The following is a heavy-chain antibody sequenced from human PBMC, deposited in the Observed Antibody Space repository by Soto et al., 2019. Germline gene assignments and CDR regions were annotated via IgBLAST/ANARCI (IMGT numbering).Heavy chain of an antibody. D-gene: IGHD3-22*01. CDR1: GGSISRGGSY. Sequence: SVSLCLTCTLSGGSISRGGSYWSWFRQHQGKGLEWIGYIYYRGSTYYNPSLKRRVTISVYTSKNQFSLKLSSVTTAYTAVYDCSRLDRRGYYYGDSLDYWGQG. CDR2: IYYRGST. V-gene: IGHV4-31*03. CDR3: SRLDRRGYYYGDSLDY. J-gene: IGHJ4*02.